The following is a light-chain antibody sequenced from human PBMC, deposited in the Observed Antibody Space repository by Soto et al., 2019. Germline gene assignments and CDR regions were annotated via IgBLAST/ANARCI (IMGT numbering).Light chain of an antibody. CDR3: QQYNSWWT. CDR1: QSVSSN. J-gene: IGKJ1*01. Sequence: EIVLTQSPGTLSLSPGERATHSCRASQSVSSNLAWYQQKPGQAPRLLIHGASTRATGIPARFSGSGSGTEFTLTISSLQSEDFAVYYCQQYNSWWTFGQGTKVDI. CDR2: GAS. V-gene: IGKV3-15*01.